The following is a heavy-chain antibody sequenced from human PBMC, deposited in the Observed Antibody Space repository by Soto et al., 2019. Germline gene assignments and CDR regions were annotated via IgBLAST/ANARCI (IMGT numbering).Heavy chain of an antibody. J-gene: IGHJ4*02. D-gene: IGHD4-17*01. V-gene: IGHV3-23*01. CDR1: GFTFSSYA. Sequence: EVQLLESGGGLVQPGGSLRLSCAASGFTFSSYAMSWVRQALGKGLEWVSAISGSGGSTYYADSVKGRFTISRDNSKNTLYLQMNSLRAEDTAVYYCANNDYGGNPGSDYWGQGTLVTVSS. CDR2: ISGSGGST. CDR3: ANNDYGGNPGSDY.